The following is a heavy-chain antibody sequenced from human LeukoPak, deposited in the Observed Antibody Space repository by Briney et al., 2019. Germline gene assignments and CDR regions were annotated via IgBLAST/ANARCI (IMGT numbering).Heavy chain of an antibody. J-gene: IGHJ6*04. CDR2: ISYDGSNK. V-gene: IGHV3-30*04. CDR3: ARDYLPLGYSSGWIYYYYGMDV. CDR1: GFTFSSYA. Sequence: GGSLRLSCAASGFTFSSYAMHWVRQAPGKGLEWVAVISYDGSNKYYADSVKGRFTISRDNSKNTLYLQMSSLRAEDTAVYYCARDYLPLGYSSGWIYYYYGMDVWGKGTTVTVSS. D-gene: IGHD6-19*01.